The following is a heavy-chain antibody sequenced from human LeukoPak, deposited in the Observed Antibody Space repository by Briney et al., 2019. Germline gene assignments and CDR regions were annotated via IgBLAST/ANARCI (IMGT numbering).Heavy chain of an antibody. J-gene: IGHJ2*01. CDR3: ARMYYYPNWYFDL. CDR1: GGSISSYY. Sequence: SESLSLTCTVSGGSISSYYWSWIRQPPGKRLEWVGYIYYSGSTNYNPSLKSRVTISVDTSKNQFSLKLSSVTAADTAVYYCARMYYYPNWYFDLWGRGTLVTVSS. CDR2: IYYSGST. D-gene: IGHD3-10*01. V-gene: IGHV4-59*01.